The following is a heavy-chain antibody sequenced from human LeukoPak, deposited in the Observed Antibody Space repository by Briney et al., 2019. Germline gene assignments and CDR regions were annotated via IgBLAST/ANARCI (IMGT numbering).Heavy chain of an antibody. D-gene: IGHD3-22*01. J-gene: IGHJ3*02. V-gene: IGHV3-23*01. CDR3: AKDRRATMIVVVITHDAFDI. Sequence: GGSLRLSCAASGFTFSSYAMSWVRQAPGKGLEWVSAISGSGGSTYYADSVKGRFTISRDNSKNTLYLQMNSLRAEDTAVYYCAKDRRATMIVVVITHDAFDIWGQGTMVTVSS. CDR1: GFTFSSYA. CDR2: ISGSGGST.